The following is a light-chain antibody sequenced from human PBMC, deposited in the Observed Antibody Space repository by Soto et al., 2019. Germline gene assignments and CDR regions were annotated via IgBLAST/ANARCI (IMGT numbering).Light chain of an antibody. CDR3: QQYGSSQIT. J-gene: IGKJ1*01. V-gene: IGKV3-20*01. CDR2: GTF. Sequence: EIVMTHSPATLSVSPWERSTLSFRASQSVTSSQLAWYQQKPGQAPRLLIYGTFTRATGIPDRFSGSGSGTDFSLTISRLEPEDFAVYYCQQYGSSQITFGQGTKVDNK. CDR1: QSVTSSQ.